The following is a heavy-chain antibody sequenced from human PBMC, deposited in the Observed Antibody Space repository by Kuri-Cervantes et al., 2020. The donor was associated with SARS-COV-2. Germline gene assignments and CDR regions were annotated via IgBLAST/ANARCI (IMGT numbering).Heavy chain of an antibody. CDR2: IRCDGSNK. CDR3: VKALDGGYSSSWHDY. D-gene: IGHD6-13*01. J-gene: IGHJ4*02. V-gene: IGHV3-30*02. Sequence: GGSLRLSCAASGFTFSSYGMHWVRQATGKGLEWVAFIRCDGSNKYYADSVKGRFTISRDNSTNSMYMQMNSLRAEDTAVYYCVKALDGGYSSSWHDYWGQGTLVTVSS. CDR1: GFTFSSYG.